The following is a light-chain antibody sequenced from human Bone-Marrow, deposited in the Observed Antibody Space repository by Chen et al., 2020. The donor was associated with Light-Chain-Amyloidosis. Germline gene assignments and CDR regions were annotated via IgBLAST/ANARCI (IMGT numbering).Light chain of an antibody. CDR3: SSYTITNTLV. J-gene: IGLJ1*01. CDR1: SSDVGGDTH. V-gene: IGLV2-14*01. Sequence: QSALTPPASVSGSPGQSITISCTGTSSDVGGDTHVSWYHQHPDKAPKLMIYEVTNRPSWVPDRFSGSKADNTASRTISGLQTEDEADYFCSSYTITNTLVFGSGTRVTVL. CDR2: EVT.